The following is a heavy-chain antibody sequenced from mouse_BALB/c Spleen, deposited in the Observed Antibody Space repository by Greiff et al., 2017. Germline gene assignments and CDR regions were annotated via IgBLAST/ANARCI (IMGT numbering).Heavy chain of an antibody. J-gene: IGHJ2*01. CDR2: IRNKANGYTP. V-gene: IGHV7-3*02. Sequence: EVMLVESGGGLVQPGGSLRLSCATSGFTFTDYYMSWVRQPPGKALEWLGFIRNKANGYTPEYSASVKGRFTISRDNSQSILYLQMNTLRAEDSATYYCARDEGNYDYWGQGTTLTVSS. CDR3: ARDEGNYDY. CDR1: GFTFTDYY. D-gene: IGHD2-1*01.